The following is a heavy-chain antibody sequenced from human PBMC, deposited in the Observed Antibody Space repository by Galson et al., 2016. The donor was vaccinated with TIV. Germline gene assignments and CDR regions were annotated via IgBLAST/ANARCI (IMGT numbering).Heavy chain of an antibody. CDR1: GFSLQTDGMC. V-gene: IGHV2-70*11. J-gene: IGHJ4*02. CDR3: ARISGYYDSSGHYIPRSFDY. CDR2: IDWDDDK. Sequence: PALVKPTQTLTLTCTLSGFSLQTDGMCVNWIRQPPGKALEWLARIDWDDDKSYSSSLKTRLTISKDTSKNQVVLTMTNMDPVDTATYYCARISGYYDSSGHYIPRSFDYWGQGALVTVSS. D-gene: IGHD3-22*01.